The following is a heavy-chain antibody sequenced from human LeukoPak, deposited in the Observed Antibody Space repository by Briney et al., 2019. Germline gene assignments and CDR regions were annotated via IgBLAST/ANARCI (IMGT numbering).Heavy chain of an antibody. CDR1: GGTFSSYA. CDR3: ARAWLGYCSGGSCYHDY. Sequence: SVKVSCKASGGTFSSYAISWERQAPGQGLEWMGGIIPIFGTANYAQKFQGRVTITADESTSTAYMELSSLRSEDTAVYYCARAWLGYCSGGSCYHDYWGQGTLVTVSS. J-gene: IGHJ4*02. CDR2: IIPIFGTA. D-gene: IGHD2-15*01. V-gene: IGHV1-69*13.